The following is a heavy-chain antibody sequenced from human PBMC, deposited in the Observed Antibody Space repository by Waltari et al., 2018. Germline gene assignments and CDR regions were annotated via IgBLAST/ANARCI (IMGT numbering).Heavy chain of an antibody. Sequence: QVQLVQSGAEVKKPGSSVKVSCKASGGTFSSYAISWVRQAPGQGLEWMGGNIPIFGTANYAQKFQGRVTITADESTSTAYMELSSLRSEDTAVYYCGYSSGWPQYYYYYYGMDVWGQGTTVTVSS. J-gene: IGHJ6*02. CDR1: GGTFSSYA. CDR2: NIPIFGTA. D-gene: IGHD6-19*01. V-gene: IGHV1-69*01. CDR3: GYSSGWPQYYYYYYGMDV.